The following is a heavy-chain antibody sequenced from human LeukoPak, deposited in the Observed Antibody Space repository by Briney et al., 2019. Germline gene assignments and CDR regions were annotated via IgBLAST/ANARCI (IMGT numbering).Heavy chain of an antibody. D-gene: IGHD3-3*01. CDR3: ARDSGWSGYYYFDY. CDR1: GFTFNNYN. CDR2: ISSSSSTI. J-gene: IGHJ4*02. V-gene: IGHV3-48*01. Sequence: GGSLRLSCAASGFTFNNYNMNWVRQAPGKGLEWVSHISSSSSTIYYADSVKGRFTISRDNAENSLYLQMNSLRAEDTAVYYCARDSGWSGYYYFDYWGQGALVTVSS.